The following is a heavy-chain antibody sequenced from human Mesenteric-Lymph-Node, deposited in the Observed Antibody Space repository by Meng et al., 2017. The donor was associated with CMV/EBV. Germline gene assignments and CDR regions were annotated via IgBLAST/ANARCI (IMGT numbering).Heavy chain of an antibody. J-gene: IGHJ6*02. CDR1: GLTFSAYP. CDR3: ARQVGVYRSSSGAQRYYYYGMDV. D-gene: IGHD6-6*01. Sequence: GGSLRLSCAASGLTFSAYPMHWVRQAPGKGLEWVAAISDDGSNKYYADSVKGRFTISRDNSKNTLYLQMDSLRAEDTAVYYCARQVGVYRSSSGAQRYYYYGMDVWGQGTTVTVSS. CDR2: ISDDGSNK. V-gene: IGHV3-30*14.